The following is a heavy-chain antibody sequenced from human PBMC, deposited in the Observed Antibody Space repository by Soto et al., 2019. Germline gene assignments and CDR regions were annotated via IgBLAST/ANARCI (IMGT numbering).Heavy chain of an antibody. CDR3: ASTSYYYDSSGYYYELDY. V-gene: IGHV3-30*03. CDR1: GFTFSSYG. Sequence: QVQLVESGGGVVQPGRSLRLSCAASGFTFSSYGMHWVRQAPGKGLEWVAVISYDGSNKYYADSVKGRFTISRDNSKNTLYLQMNGLRSEDTAVYYCASTSYYYDSSGYYYELDYWGQGTLVTVSS. CDR2: ISYDGSNK. J-gene: IGHJ4*02. D-gene: IGHD3-22*01.